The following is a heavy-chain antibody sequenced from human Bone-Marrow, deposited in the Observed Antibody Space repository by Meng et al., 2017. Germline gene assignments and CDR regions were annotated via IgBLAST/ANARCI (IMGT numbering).Heavy chain of an antibody. CDR3: ARERGDSRGFDY. Sequence: ASVKVSCKTSGYTFTGYSLHWVRQAPGQGLEWMGRINPNRGGTNYAQNFQGRVTVTSDTSINTVYMELYRLRSDDAAVYYCARERGDSRGFDYWAQGTLVTVS. D-gene: IGHD3-22*01. V-gene: IGHV1-2*06. CDR2: INPNRGGT. J-gene: IGHJ4*02. CDR1: GYTFTGYS.